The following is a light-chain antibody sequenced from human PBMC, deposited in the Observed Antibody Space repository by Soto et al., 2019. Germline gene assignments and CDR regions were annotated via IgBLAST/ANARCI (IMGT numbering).Light chain of an antibody. Sequence: DLQMTQSPSSLSASVGDRVTITCRASQSISSYLNWYQQKPGKAPKLLIYAASSLQSGVPSRFSGSGSGTEFTLTISSLQPEDFATYYCQQSYSTPRDTFGQGTKLEIK. V-gene: IGKV1-39*01. J-gene: IGKJ2*01. CDR3: QQSYSTPRDT. CDR1: QSISSY. CDR2: AAS.